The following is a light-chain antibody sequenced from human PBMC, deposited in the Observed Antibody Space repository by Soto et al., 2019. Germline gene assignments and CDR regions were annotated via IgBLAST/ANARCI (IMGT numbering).Light chain of an antibody. Sequence: QSALTQPASVSGSPGQSITITCSGTISDVGGYNFVSWYQQHPGKATKIIIYGDTKWPSGVSNRFSGSKSGNTASLTISGLQAEDDADYYCCSYAGSSTWVFGGGTKVIVL. V-gene: IGLV2-23*01. CDR3: CSYAGSSTWV. CDR2: GDT. CDR1: ISDVGGYNF. J-gene: IGLJ3*02.